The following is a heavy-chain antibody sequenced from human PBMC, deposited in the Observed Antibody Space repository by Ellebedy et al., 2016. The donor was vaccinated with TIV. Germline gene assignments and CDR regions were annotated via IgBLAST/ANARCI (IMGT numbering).Heavy chain of an antibody. V-gene: IGHV3-7*01. CDR3: ASHSRWRFDY. J-gene: IGHJ4*02. CDR2: IKQDGSEK. D-gene: IGHD5-24*01. Sequence: GESLKISCAASGFTFSNYWMSWVRQAPGKGLEWVAQIKQDGSEKYYVDSVKGRFTASRDNAKNSLYLQINSLRAEDTAVDYCASHSRWRFDYWGQGTLVTVSS. CDR1: GFTFSNYW.